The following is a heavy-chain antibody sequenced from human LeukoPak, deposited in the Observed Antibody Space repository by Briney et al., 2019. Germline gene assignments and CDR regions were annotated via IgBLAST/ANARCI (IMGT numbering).Heavy chain of an antibody. J-gene: IGHJ5*02. D-gene: IGHD1-26*01. V-gene: IGHV4-39*01. CDR1: GGSISSSSYY. Sequence: PSETLSLTCTVSGGSISSSSYYWGWIRQPPGKGLEWIGSIYYSGSTYYNPSLKSRVTISVDTSKNQFSLKLSSVTAADTAVYYCGRGIPSGSPFDPWGQGTLVTVSS. CDR3: GRGIPSGSPFDP. CDR2: IYYSGST.